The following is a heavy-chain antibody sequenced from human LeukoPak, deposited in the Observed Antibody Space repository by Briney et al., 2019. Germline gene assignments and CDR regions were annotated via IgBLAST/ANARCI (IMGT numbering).Heavy chain of an antibody. V-gene: IGHV3-9*01. J-gene: IGHJ4*02. CDR3: AKYPRYSSGVGTVDY. CDR1: GFTFDDYA. CDR2: ITWNSDSGSI. Sequence: PGGSLRLSCAASGFTFDDYAMHWVRQRPGKGLEWVSRITWNSDSGSIGYADSVKGRFTISRDNAKNSLYLQMNSLRAEDTAVYYCAKYPRYSSGVGTVDYWGQGTLVTVSS. D-gene: IGHD6-19*01.